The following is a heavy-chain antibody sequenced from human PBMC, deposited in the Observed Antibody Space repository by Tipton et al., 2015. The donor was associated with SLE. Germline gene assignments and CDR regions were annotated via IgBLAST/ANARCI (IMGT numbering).Heavy chain of an antibody. CDR1: GFTFSNAW. V-gene: IGHV3-15*01. D-gene: IGHD1-26*01. CDR2: IKSKTDGGTT. Sequence: SLRLSCAASGFTFSNAWMSWVRQAPGKGLEWVGRIKSKTDGGTTDYAAPVKGRFTTSRDDSRNTLYLQMNSLRAEDTAVYYCAKDGVGATGEYYFDYWGQGTLVTVSS. CDR3: AKDGVGATGEYYFDY. J-gene: IGHJ4*02.